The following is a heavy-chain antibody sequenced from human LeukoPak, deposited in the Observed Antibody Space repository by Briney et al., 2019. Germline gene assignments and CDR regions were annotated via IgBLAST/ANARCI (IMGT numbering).Heavy chain of an antibody. CDR3: ARDRKSPLLLWFGEFDY. CDR2: INHSGST. J-gene: IGHJ4*02. V-gene: IGHV4-34*01. D-gene: IGHD3-10*01. CDR1: GGSFSGYY. Sequence: SETLSLTCAVYGGSFSGYYWSWIRQPPGKGLEWIGEINHSGSTNYNPSLKSRVTISLDTSKNQFSLRLSSVTAADTAVYYCARDRKSPLLLWFGEFDYWGQGTLVTVSS.